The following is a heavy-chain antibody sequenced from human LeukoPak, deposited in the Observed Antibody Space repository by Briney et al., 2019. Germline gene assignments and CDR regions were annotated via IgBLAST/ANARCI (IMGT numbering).Heavy chain of an antibody. V-gene: IGHV3-74*01. J-gene: IGHJ4*02. CDR3: YLSGSFDY. D-gene: IGHD1-26*01. CDR2: INSDGSST. CDR1: GYTFSSYW. Sequence: GGSLRLSCAGSGYTFSSYWMHWVRQAPGKGLVWVSRINSDGSSTAYADSVKGRFTISRDNAKNTLYLQMSSLGVEDTAVYYCYLSGSFDYWGQGTLVIVSS.